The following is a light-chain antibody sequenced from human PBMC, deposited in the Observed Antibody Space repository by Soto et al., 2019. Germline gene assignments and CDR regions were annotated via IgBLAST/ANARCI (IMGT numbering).Light chain of an antibody. Sequence: DIVMTQTTLSSHVTLGQPASISCRSSQRLVHSDGNTYFSWLQQRPGQPPRLLIYKISSRFSGVPDRFSGSGAGTDFTLKISRVEAEDVGVYYCMQATQFPWTFGQGTKVEIK. CDR1: QRLVHSDGNTY. CDR2: KIS. J-gene: IGKJ1*01. CDR3: MQATQFPWT. V-gene: IGKV2-24*01.